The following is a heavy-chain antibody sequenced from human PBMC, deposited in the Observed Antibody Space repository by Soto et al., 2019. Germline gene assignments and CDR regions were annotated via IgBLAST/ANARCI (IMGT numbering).Heavy chain of an antibody. V-gene: IGHV4-4*07. Sequence: SETLSLTCTVSGGSISSYYWSWIRQPAGKGLEWIGRIYTSGSTNYNPSLKSRVTMSVDTSKNQFSLKLSSVTAADTAVYYCARAAEPTTNYYFDYWGQGTLVTVSS. CDR1: GGSISSYY. D-gene: IGHD2-8*01. J-gene: IGHJ4*02. CDR2: IYTSGST. CDR3: ARAAEPTTNYYFDY.